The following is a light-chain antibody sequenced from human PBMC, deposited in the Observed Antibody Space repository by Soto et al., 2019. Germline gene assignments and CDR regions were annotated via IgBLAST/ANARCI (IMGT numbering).Light chain of an antibody. Sequence: DIQMTQSPSSLSASVGDRVTITCRASQSISSYLNWYQQKPGKAPKLLIYAASSLQSGVPSRFSGSGSGTDFTLTISSLHPEDFATYYCQQSYSTPATFGPGTKVDIK. V-gene: IGKV1-39*01. J-gene: IGKJ3*01. CDR3: QQSYSTPAT. CDR2: AAS. CDR1: QSISSY.